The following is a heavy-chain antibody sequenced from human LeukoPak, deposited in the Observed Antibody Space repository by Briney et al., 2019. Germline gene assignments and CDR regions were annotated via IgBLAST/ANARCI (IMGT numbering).Heavy chain of an antibody. D-gene: IGHD6-6*01. CDR1: GGSFSGYY. V-gene: IGHV4-34*01. CDR2: INHSGST. CDR3: ARASIAARPYFDY. Sequence: SETLSLTCAVYGGSFSGYYWSWIRQPPGKGLEWIGEINHSGSTNYNPSLKSRVTISVDTSKNQFSLKLSSVTAADTAVYYCARASIAARPYFDYWGQGTLVTVSS. J-gene: IGHJ4*02.